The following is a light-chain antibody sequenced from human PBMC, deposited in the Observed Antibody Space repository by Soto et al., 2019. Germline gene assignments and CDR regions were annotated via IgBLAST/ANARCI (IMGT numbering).Light chain of an antibody. V-gene: IGKV3-20*01. CDR3: QQYDSSRWT. J-gene: IGKJ1*01. CDR2: GAS. CDR1: QSVSGSY. Sequence: EIVLTQSPGTLSLSPGERATLSCRASQSVSGSYLAWYQQKPGQAPRLLIYGASSRATGIPDRFSGSGSGTDFTLTISRLEPEDFALYYCQQYDSSRWTFGQGTKVEIK.